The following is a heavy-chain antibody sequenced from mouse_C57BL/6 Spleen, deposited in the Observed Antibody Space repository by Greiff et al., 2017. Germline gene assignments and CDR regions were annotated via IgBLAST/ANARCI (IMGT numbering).Heavy chain of an antibody. CDR2: IDPETGGT. Sequence: QVQLQQSGAELVRPGASVTLSCKASGYTFTDYEMHWVKQTPVHGLEWIGAIDPETGGTAYNQKFKGKAILTTDKSSSTAYMVLRSLTSEDSAVYYCTRAGARGFAYWGQGTLVTVSA. V-gene: IGHV1-15*01. CDR1: GYTFTDYE. CDR3: TRAGARGFAY. J-gene: IGHJ3*01.